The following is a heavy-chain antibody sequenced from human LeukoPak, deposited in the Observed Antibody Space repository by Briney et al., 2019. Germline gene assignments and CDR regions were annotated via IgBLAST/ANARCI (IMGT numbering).Heavy chain of an antibody. Sequence: SETLSLTCTVSGGSISSYYWSWIRQPPGKGLEWIGYIYYSGSTNYNTSLTGRVTISVDTSKNQFSLKLSSVTAADTAVYYCARHDEDCSSTSCFYWFDPWGQGTLVTVPS. CDR3: ARHDEDCSSTSCFYWFDP. J-gene: IGHJ5*02. V-gene: IGHV4-59*08. CDR1: GGSISSYY. CDR2: IYYSGST. D-gene: IGHD2-2*01.